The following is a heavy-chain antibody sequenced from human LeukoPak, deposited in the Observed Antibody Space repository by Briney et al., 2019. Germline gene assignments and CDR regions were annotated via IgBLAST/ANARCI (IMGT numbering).Heavy chain of an antibody. Sequence: GGSLRLSCAASGFTFSSYSMNWVRQAPGKGLEWVSSISSSSSYIYYADSVKGRFTISRDNAKNSQYLQMNSLRAEDTAVYYCARAKWDYYDSSGPDYWGQGTLVTVSS. V-gene: IGHV3-21*01. CDR1: GFTFSSYS. D-gene: IGHD3-22*01. CDR3: ARAKWDYYDSSGPDY. CDR2: ISSSSSYI. J-gene: IGHJ4*02.